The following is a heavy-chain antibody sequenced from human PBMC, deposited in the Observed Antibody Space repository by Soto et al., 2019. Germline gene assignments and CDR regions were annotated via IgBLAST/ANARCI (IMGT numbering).Heavy chain of an antibody. CDR1: GYTFTSYY. CDR2: INPSGGST. CDR3: ASLYCTNGVCSPRYYGMDV. J-gene: IGHJ6*02. D-gene: IGHD2-8*01. V-gene: IGHV1-46*01. Sequence: ASVKVSGKASGYTFTSYYMHWVRQAPGQGLEWMGIINPSGGSTSYAQKFQGRVTMTRDTSTSTVYMELSSLRSEDTAVYYCASLYCTNGVCSPRYYGMDVWGHGTTVTVSS.